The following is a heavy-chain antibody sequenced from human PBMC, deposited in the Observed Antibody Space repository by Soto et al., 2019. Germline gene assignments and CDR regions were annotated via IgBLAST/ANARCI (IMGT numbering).Heavy chain of an antibody. J-gene: IGHJ4*02. V-gene: IGHV1-2*02. CDR1: GYTFSGYY. CDR2: INTLSGDT. Sequence: QVQLVQSGAEVTKPGASVKVSCKASGYTFSGYYMHWVRQAPGQGLEWMGWINTLSGDTSFPQKFQGRLAMTRDTSIDTAFMEVSRLTSDDTSIYYCARSLLNVILPLAYWGQGTLVSVSS. D-gene: IGHD3-3*02. CDR3: ARSLLNVILPLAY.